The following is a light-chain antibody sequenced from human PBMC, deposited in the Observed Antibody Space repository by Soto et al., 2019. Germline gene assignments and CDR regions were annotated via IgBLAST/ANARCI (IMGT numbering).Light chain of an antibody. Sequence: EVVMTQSPATVSVSPGERATLPCRASQSVSSNLAWYQQKPGQAPRLLIYGASTRATGTPARFSGSGSGTEFTLTISSLQSEDFAVYYCQQYNSWPPYTFGQGTKVDIK. V-gene: IGKV3-15*01. J-gene: IGKJ2*01. CDR3: QQYNSWPPYT. CDR1: QSVSSN. CDR2: GAS.